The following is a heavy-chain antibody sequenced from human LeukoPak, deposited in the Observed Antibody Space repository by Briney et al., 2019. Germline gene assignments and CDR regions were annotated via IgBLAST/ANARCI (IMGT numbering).Heavy chain of an antibody. D-gene: IGHD2-21*02. CDR3: ARVKVVTATTDAFDI. CDR2: ISYDGSNK. J-gene: IGHJ3*02. V-gene: IGHV3-30*19. CDR1: GFTFSRYG. Sequence: GRSLRLSCAASGFTFSRYGMHWVRQAPGKGLEWVAVISYDGSNKYYADSVKGRFTISRDNSKNTLYLQMNSLRAEDTAVYYCARVKVVTATTDAFDIWGQGTMVTVSS.